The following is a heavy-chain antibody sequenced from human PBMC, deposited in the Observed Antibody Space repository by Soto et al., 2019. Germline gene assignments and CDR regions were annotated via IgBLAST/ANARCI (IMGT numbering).Heavy chain of an antibody. CDR3: ARGRYSGYDTHFDY. J-gene: IGHJ4*02. D-gene: IGHD5-12*01. V-gene: IGHV4-59*01. Sequence: PSETLSLTCTVSGGSISSYYWSWIRQPPGKGLEWIGYIYYSGSTNYNPSLKSRVTISVDTSENQFSLKLSSVTAADTAVYYCARGRYSGYDTHFDYWGQGTLVTVSS. CDR1: GGSISSYY. CDR2: IYYSGST.